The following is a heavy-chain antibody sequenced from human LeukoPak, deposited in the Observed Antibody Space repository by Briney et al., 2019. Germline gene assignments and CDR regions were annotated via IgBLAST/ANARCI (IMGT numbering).Heavy chain of an antibody. CDR3: LRIYCSSTSCHYFDY. CDR2: IYHAGTT. V-gene: IGHV4-4*02. J-gene: IGHJ4*02. Sequence: SETLSLTCAVSGAXISSSNWWSWARQPPGKGLEWMGEIYHAGTTNYNPYLKSRITISVDNSRSQFSLKLTSVTAVDTAVYFCLRIYCSSTSCHYFDYWGQGTLVIVSS. CDR1: GAXISSSNW. D-gene: IGHD2-2*01.